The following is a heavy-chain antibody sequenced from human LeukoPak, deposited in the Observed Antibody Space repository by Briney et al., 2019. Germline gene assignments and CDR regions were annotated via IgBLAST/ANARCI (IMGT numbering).Heavy chain of an antibody. CDR2: MTGPADTT. V-gene: IGHV3-23*01. J-gene: IGHJ4*02. CDR1: GFNFNNFA. Sequence: PGGSLTLSCAASGFNFNNFAMSWVRQAPGKGLEWLSAMTGPADTTYYAESVKGRFTISRDYSKSMVFLQMNSLRVEDTAIYYCAKGAEIDHWGQGTLVTVSS. CDR3: AKGAEIDH.